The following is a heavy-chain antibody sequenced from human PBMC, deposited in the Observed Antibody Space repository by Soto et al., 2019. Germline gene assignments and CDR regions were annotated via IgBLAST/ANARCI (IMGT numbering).Heavy chain of an antibody. CDR1: GGTFSSYA. J-gene: IGHJ6*02. Sequence: GASVKVSCKASGGTFSSYAISWVRQAPGQGLEWMGGIIPIFGTANYAQKFQGRVTTTADESTSTAYMELSSLRSEDTAVYYCARDRYSSSWHWPRVYYYYGMEVWGQGTTVTVPS. CDR2: IIPIFGTA. V-gene: IGHV1-69*13. CDR3: ARDRYSSSWHWPRVYYYYGMEV. D-gene: IGHD6-13*01.